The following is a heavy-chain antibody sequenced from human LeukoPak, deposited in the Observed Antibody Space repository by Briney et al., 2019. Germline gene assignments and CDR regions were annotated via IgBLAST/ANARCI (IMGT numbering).Heavy chain of an antibody. D-gene: IGHD6-19*01. V-gene: IGHV3-30*04. Sequence: PGGSLRLSCAASGFTFSSYAMHWVRQAPGKGLEWVAVISYDGNNKYYADSVKGRFTISRDNSKNTLYLQMNSLRPEDTAVYYCARDAAVAGTWISNYWGQGTLVTVSS. CDR3: ARDAAVAGTWISNY. J-gene: IGHJ4*02. CDR2: ISYDGNNK. CDR1: GFTFSSYA.